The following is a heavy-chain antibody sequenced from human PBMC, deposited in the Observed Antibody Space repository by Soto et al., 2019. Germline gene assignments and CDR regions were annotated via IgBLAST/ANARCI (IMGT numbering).Heavy chain of an antibody. J-gene: IGHJ4*02. CDR3: ARDKITGLFDY. V-gene: IGHV4-34*01. CDR2: INHSGST. D-gene: IGHD2-8*02. CDR1: GWAFSGYY. Sequence: SETLSLTFAVYGWAFSGYYLTLARHPPGTGLEWIGEINHSGSTNYNPSLKSRVTISVDTSKNQFSLKLTSVTAADTAVYYCARDKITGLFDYWGQGTLVTVSS.